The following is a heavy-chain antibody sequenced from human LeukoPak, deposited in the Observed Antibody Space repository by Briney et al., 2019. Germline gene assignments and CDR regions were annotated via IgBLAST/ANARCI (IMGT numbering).Heavy chain of an antibody. CDR2: INTDGSST. CDR3: ARDEGLRYFDWLPLDY. Sequence: GGSLRLSCAASGFTFSNYWMHWVRQAPGRGLVWVSRINTDGSSTSYADSVKGRFTISRDNAKNTLYLQMNSLRAEDTAVYYCARDEGLRYFDWLPLDYWGQGILVTVSS. V-gene: IGHV3-74*01. CDR1: GFTFSNYW. J-gene: IGHJ4*02. D-gene: IGHD3-9*01.